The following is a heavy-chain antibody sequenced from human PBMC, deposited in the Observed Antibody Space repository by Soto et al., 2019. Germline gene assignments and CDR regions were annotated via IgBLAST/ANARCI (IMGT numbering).Heavy chain of an antibody. CDR3: ARDTSSGWPRDAFDI. D-gene: IGHD6-19*01. V-gene: IGHV1-69*01. CDR2: IIPIFGTA. Sequence: GXSVKVSFNASGGTFSSYTISWVRQTPGQGLEWMGGIIPIFGTANYAQKFQGRVTITADESTSTAYMELSSLRSEDTAVYYCARDTSSGWPRDAFDIWGQGTMVTVSS. CDR1: GGTFSSYT. J-gene: IGHJ3*02.